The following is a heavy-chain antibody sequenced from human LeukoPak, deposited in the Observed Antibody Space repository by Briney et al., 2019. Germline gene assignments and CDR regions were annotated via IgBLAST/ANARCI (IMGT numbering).Heavy chain of an antibody. CDR1: GYTFTSYY. Sequence: ASVKVSCKASGYTFTSYYMHWVRQAPGQGLEWMGIINPSGGSTSYAQKFQGRVTMTRDTSTSTVYMELSSLRSEDTAVYYCARDAYGSGSYYTDAFDIWGQGTMVTVSS. V-gene: IGHV1-46*01. J-gene: IGHJ3*02. CDR3: ARDAYGSGSYYTDAFDI. CDR2: INPSGGST. D-gene: IGHD3-10*01.